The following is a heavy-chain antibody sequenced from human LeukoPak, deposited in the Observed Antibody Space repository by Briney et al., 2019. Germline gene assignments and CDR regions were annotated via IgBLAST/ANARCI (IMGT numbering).Heavy chain of an antibody. V-gene: IGHV3-48*03. CDR2: ISTSGNII. D-gene: IGHD4-17*01. J-gene: IGHJ4*02. CDR1: GFTFSSYE. Sequence: PGRSLRLSCAASGFTFSSYEMNWVRQAPGKGLEWLSYISTSGNIIYYADSVTGRFTISRDNTKNSVYLQMNSLRAEDTAVYYCARDLDYGAFDHWGQGTLVTVSS. CDR3: ARDLDYGAFDH.